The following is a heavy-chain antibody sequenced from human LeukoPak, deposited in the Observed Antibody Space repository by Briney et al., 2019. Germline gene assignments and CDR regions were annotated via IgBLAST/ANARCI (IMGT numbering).Heavy chain of an antibody. V-gene: IGHV3-48*04. CDR3: ARDRSDGYNKNDF. D-gene: IGHD5-24*01. Sequence: GGSLRLSCAASGFTFSSYSMTWVRQAPGKGLEWVSYITFTSSTIHYADSVKGRFTISRDNGKNSLYLQMNSLRAEDTAVYFCARDRSDGYNKNDFWGQGTLVTVSS. CDR2: ITFTSSTI. J-gene: IGHJ4*02. CDR1: GFTFSSYS.